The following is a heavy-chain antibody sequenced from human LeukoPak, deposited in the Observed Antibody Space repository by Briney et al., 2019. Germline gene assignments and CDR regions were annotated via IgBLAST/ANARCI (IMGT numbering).Heavy chain of an antibody. CDR2: VSGGGGST. CDR3: AKGDSSCYYYRPGYYFDY. J-gene: IGHJ4*02. D-gene: IGHD3-22*01. CDR1: GFTFSSYA. V-gene: IGHV3-23*01. Sequence: GGLLRLSCAASGFTFSSYAMSWVRQAPGKGLEWVSAVSGGGGSTYYADSVKGRFTISRDNSKNTLYLQMNSLRAEDTAVHYCAKGDSSCYYYRPGYYFDYWGQGTLVTVAS.